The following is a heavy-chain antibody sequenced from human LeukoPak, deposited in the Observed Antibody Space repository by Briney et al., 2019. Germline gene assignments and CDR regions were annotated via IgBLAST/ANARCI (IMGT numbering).Heavy chain of an antibody. CDR2: IVVGSGNT. V-gene: IGHV1-58*01. D-gene: IGHD3-22*01. CDR3: AAKSGYYHDAFDI. CDR1: GFTFTTSA. J-gene: IGHJ3*02. Sequence: ASVKVSCKAAGFTFTTSAVQWVRQARGQRLEWIGWIVVGSGNTNYAQKFQERVTITRDMSTSTAYMELSSLRSEDTAVYYCAAKSGYYHDAFDIWGQGTMVTVSS.